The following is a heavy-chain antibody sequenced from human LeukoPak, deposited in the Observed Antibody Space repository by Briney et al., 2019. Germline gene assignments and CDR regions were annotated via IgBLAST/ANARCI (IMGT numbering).Heavy chain of an antibody. CDR1: GGTFSSYA. CDR3: ARSWGSDWYFDL. CDR2: IIPIFGTA. V-gene: IGHV1-69*05. D-gene: IGHD7-27*01. J-gene: IGHJ2*01. Sequence: VASVKVSCKASGGTFSSYAISWVRQAPGQGLEWMGGIIPIFGTANYAQKFQGRVTITTDEPTSTAYMELSSLRSEDTAVYYCARSWGSDWYFDLWGRGTLVTVSS.